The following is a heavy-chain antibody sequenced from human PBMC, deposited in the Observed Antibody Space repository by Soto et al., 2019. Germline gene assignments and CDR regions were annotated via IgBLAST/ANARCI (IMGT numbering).Heavy chain of an antibody. Sequence: QVHLVQSGAEVKKPGASVKVSCKASGYTFTNYDINWVRQAPGQGLEWMGWISTYTGNTNYAQKLQGRVTMTTDTTTSTAYMAQRSLRSDDTAVYYCARGYYYGSGRPTPGGMDVWGQGTTVTVSS. J-gene: IGHJ6*02. CDR1: GYTFTNYD. D-gene: IGHD3-10*01. V-gene: IGHV1-18*01. CDR3: ARGYYYGSGRPTPGGMDV. CDR2: ISTYTGNT.